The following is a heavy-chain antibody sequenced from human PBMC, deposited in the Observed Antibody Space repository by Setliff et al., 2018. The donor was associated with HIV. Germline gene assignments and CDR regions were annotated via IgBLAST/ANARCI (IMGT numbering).Heavy chain of an antibody. V-gene: IGHV3-21*01. CDR2: ISSSSYYI. D-gene: IGHD5-18*01. Sequence: GGSLRLSCAASEFTFSSYAMHWVRQAPGKGLEWVSSISSSSYYIYYADSVKGRFTISRDNAKNSLFLQMNSLRAEDTAVYYCASIELAAMVPVDYWGQGTLVTVSS. CDR1: EFTFSSYA. CDR3: ASIELAAMVPVDY. J-gene: IGHJ4*02.